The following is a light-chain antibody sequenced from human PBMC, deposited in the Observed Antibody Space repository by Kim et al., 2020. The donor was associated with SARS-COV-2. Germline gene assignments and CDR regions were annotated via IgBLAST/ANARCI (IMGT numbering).Light chain of an antibody. V-gene: IGKV3-20*01. CDR1: QAHRGRS. J-gene: IGKJ2*01. Sequence: LAPGERAVPSCSAAQAHRGRSLAWYQQKPGQAPRLVISAASNRAPGTADRFSGSVSGADFALTISRLEPEDFAVYYCQQYDTLPNTFGQGTKLEI. CDR2: AAS. CDR3: QQYDTLPNT.